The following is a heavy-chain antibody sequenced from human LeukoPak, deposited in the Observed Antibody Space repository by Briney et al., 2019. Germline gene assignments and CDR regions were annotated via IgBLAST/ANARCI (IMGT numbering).Heavy chain of an antibody. CDR2: IYYSGST. CDR1: GGSISSYY. Sequence: PSETLSLTCTVSGGSISSYYWSWIRQPPGKGLEWIGYIYYSGSTYYNPSLKSRVTISVDTSKNQFSLKLSSVTAADTAVYYCARHSYLDYTGSFDYWGQGTLVTVSS. V-gene: IGHV4-59*08. D-gene: IGHD4-11*01. CDR3: ARHSYLDYTGSFDY. J-gene: IGHJ4*02.